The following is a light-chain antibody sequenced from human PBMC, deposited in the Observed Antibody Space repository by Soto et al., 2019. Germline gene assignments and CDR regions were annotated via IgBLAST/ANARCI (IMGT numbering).Light chain of an antibody. CDR3: QQYHEWPLT. CDR1: QGVRSN. V-gene: IGKV3-15*01. J-gene: IGKJ4*01. CDR2: GAS. Sequence: EIVMTQSPATVSVSPGERATLSCRASQGVRSNLAWYQQKPGQAPRLLIYGASTKATGNPARFSGSGSGTEYTLTISSLQSEDFAVYYCQQYHEWPLTFGGGTKVGIK.